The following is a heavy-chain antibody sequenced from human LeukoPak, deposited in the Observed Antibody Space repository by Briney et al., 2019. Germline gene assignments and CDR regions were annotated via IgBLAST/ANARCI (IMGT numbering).Heavy chain of an antibody. D-gene: IGHD5-18*01. CDR2: INHSGST. J-gene: IGHJ4*02. CDR1: GGSFSGYY. Sequence: SETLSLTCAVYGGSFSGYYWSWIRQPPGKGLEWIGEINHSGSTNYNPSLKSRVTISVDTSKNQFSLKLSSVTAADTAVYYCARAGIQLWNSYLDYWGQGTLVTVSS. CDR3: ARAGIQLWNSYLDY. V-gene: IGHV4-34*01.